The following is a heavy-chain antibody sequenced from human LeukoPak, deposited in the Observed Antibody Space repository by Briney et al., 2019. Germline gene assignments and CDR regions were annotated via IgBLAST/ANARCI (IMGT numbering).Heavy chain of an antibody. J-gene: IGHJ3*02. CDR1: GYSFTSYW. Sequence: PGEPLKISCKGSGYSFTSYWIGWVRQMPGKGLEWMGIIYPGDSDTRYSPSFQGQVAISADKSISTAYLQWSSLKASDTAMYYCGGGYCSSTSCPRDAFDIWGQGTMVTVPS. D-gene: IGHD2-2*01. CDR2: IYPGDSDT. V-gene: IGHV5-51*01. CDR3: GGGYCSSTSCPRDAFDI.